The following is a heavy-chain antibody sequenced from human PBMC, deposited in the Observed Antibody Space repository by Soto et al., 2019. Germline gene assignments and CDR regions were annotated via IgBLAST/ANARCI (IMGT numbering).Heavy chain of an antibody. J-gene: IGHJ6*02. Sequence: SSGQYYVGWLRHSHEKGLEWIGSINYSGNTYYNPSLTGRVTISVDTSQSQFSMKLTSMTAADTAVYFCVRLPGYCSGTSCYGYYVMAVWCQGTMVT. CDR1: SSGQYY. CDR2: INYSGNT. CDR3: VRLPGYCSGTSCYGYYVMAV. D-gene: IGHD2-2*01. V-gene: IGHV4-39*01.